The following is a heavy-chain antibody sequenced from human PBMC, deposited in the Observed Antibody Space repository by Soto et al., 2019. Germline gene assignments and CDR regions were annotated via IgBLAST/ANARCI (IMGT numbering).Heavy chain of an antibody. D-gene: IGHD6-13*01. J-gene: IGHJ5*02. CDR2: INPSGGST. V-gene: IGHV1-46*01. CDR3: ARDLSYSSRWYVP. Sequence: ASVKVSCKAAGYTFTSYDMHWVRQAPGQGLEWLGIINPSGGSTSYAQKFQGRVNMTRDTSTSTVYMELSSLRSEDTAVYYCARDLSYSSRWYVPWGQGTLVTVS. CDR1: GYTFTSYD.